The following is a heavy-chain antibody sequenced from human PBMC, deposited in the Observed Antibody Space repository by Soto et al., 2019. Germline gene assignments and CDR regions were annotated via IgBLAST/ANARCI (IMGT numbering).Heavy chain of an antibody. Sequence: QIQLVQSGAEVKKPGASVKVSCKASGFTFSDYGFSWVRQAPGRGLEWMGWISAFNGETNYTQKSEGRVAVTTDAATTTAYMELRSLTVDDTAVYYCVRDRQWLLPVPLNFDYWGQGTVVTVSS. CDR2: ISAFNGET. J-gene: IGHJ4*02. D-gene: IGHD6-19*01. V-gene: IGHV1-18*01. CDR1: GFTFSDYG. CDR3: VRDRQWLLPVPLNFDY.